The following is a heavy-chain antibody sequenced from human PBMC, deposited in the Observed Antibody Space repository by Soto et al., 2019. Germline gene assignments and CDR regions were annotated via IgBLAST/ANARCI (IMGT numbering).Heavy chain of an antibody. D-gene: IGHD2-15*01. CDR3: ARGYCSGGSCYWFDY. CDR2: IYSGGST. Sequence: EVQLVESGGGLIQPGGSLRLSCAASGFTVSSNYMSWVRQAPGKGLEWVSVIYSGGSTYYADSVKGRFTISRDNSKNTVYLQMNSLRAEDTAVYYCARGYCSGGSCYWFDYWGQGTLVTVSS. J-gene: IGHJ4*02. V-gene: IGHV3-53*01. CDR1: GFTVSSNY.